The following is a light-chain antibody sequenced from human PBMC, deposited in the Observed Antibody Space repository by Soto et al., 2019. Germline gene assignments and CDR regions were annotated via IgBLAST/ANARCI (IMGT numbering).Light chain of an antibody. V-gene: IGKV3-20*01. CDR2: SAS. CDR3: QQYGSSPIT. Sequence: EIVLKQSPGTLSLSPGERATLSCRASQSLTNSFIAWYQQKPGQAPRVLIYSASLRATGIPDRFSGSGSGTDFSLTISRLEPEDFAVYYCQQYGSSPITFGQGTRLEIK. J-gene: IGKJ5*01. CDR1: QSLTNSF.